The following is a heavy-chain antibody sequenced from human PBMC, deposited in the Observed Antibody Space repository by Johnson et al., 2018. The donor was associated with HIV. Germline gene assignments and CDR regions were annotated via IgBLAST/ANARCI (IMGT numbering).Heavy chain of an antibody. V-gene: IGHV3-30*18. Sequence: QVQLVESGGGVVQPGRSLRLSCAASGFTFNSYGMHWVRQAPGKGLEWVAVISYDGSNKYYADSVKGRFTISRDNSKNTLYLQMNSLRAEDTAVYYCAKARGYDPYDAFDIWGQGTMVTVSS. D-gene: IGHD5-12*01. J-gene: IGHJ3*02. CDR1: GFTFNSYG. CDR2: ISYDGSNK. CDR3: AKARGYDPYDAFDI.